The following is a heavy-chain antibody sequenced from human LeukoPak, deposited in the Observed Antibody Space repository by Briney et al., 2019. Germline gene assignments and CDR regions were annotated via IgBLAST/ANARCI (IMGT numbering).Heavy chain of an antibody. D-gene: IGHD2/OR15-2a*01. CDR3: AREGPRGNSQFDY. Sequence: PGGSLRLSCAASGFIFSNYGMHWVRQAPGKGLEWVALIWYDGSNKYYTDSVKGRLTISRDNPKNTLYLQMNSLRAEDTAIYYCAREGPRGNSQFDYWGQGTLVTVSS. V-gene: IGHV3-33*01. CDR2: IWYDGSNK. J-gene: IGHJ4*02. CDR1: GFIFSNYG.